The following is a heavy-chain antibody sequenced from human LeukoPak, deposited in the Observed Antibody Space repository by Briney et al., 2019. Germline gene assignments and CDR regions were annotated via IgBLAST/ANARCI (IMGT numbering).Heavy chain of an antibody. J-gene: IGHJ4*02. CDR2: ISGSGDST. Sequence: GSLRLSCAASGFTFSSYAMSWVRQAPGKGLEWVSAISGSGDSTYYADSVKGRFTISRDNSKNTLYLQMNSLRAEDTAVYYCAKVPAAGTSVLNWGQGTLVTVSS. D-gene: IGHD6-13*01. CDR3: AKVPAAGTSVLN. CDR1: GFTFSSYA. V-gene: IGHV3-23*01.